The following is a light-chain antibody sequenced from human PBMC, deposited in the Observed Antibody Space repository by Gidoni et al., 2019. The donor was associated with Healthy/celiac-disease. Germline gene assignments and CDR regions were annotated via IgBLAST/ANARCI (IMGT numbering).Light chain of an antibody. CDR3: QQYGSSIPPFT. V-gene: IGKV3-20*01. CDR1: QSVSSSY. J-gene: IGKJ3*01. Sequence: EIVLTQSPGTLSLSPGERATLSCRASQSVSSSYLAWYQQKPGQAPRLLIYGASSRATGIPDRFSGSGSGTDFTLTISRLEPEDFAVYYCQQYGSSIPPFTFGPGTKVDIK. CDR2: GAS.